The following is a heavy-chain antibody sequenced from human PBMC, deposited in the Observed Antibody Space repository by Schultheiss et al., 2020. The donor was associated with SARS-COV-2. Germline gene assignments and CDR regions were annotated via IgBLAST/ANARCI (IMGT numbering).Heavy chain of an antibody. J-gene: IGHJ4*02. CDR1: GGSISSYY. Sequence: SETLSLTCTVSGGSISSYYWSWIRQPPGKGLEWIGYIYYSGSTYYNPSLKSRVTISVDRSKNQFSLKLSSVTAADTAVYYCASPTGYWGQGTLVTVSS. D-gene: IGHD1-14*01. CDR3: ASPTGY. V-gene: IGHV4-59*08. CDR2: IYYSGST.